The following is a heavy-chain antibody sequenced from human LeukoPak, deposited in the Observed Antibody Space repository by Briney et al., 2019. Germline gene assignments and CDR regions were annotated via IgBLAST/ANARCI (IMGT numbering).Heavy chain of an antibody. V-gene: IGHV4-39*07. CDR1: GVFINSNTYS. CDR3: ARGSGSYFPLDAFDI. CDR2: IYHSGST. J-gene: IGHJ3*02. Sequence: SETLSLTCTVSGVFINSNTYSWGWIRQPPGGGLEWIGSIYHSGSTYYNPSLKSRVTISVDTSKNQFSLKLSSVTAADTAVYYCARGSGSYFPLDAFDIWGQGTMVTVSS. D-gene: IGHD1-26*01.